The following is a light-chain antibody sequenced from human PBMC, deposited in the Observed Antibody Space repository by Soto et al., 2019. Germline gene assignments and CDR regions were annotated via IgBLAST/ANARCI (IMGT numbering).Light chain of an antibody. CDR1: SGHSNYA. J-gene: IGLJ1*01. Sequence: QSVLTQSPSASASLGASVKLTCTLSSGHSNYAIAWHQQQPEKGPRYLMKVNNDGSHTKGDGIPDRFSGSSSGAERYLTISSLQFEDEADYYCQTWGTGIHVFGTGTKLTVL. CDR2: VNNDGSH. V-gene: IGLV4-69*01. CDR3: QTWGTGIHV.